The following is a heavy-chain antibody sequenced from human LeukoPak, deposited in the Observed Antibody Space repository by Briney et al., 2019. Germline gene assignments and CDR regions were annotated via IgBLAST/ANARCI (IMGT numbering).Heavy chain of an antibody. Sequence: GGSLRLSCAASGFTFSSYSMNWVRQAPGKGLEWVSVIYSGGSTYYADSVKGRFTISRDNSKNTLYLQMNSLRAEDTAVYYCARGRGSSSTKNWFDPWGQGTLVTVSS. V-gene: IGHV3-53*01. CDR1: GFTFSSYS. CDR2: IYSGGST. CDR3: ARGRGSSSTKNWFDP. J-gene: IGHJ5*02. D-gene: IGHD6-13*01.